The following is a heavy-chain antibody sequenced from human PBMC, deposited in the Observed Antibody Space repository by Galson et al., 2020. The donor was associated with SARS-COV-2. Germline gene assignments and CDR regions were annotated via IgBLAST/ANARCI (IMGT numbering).Heavy chain of an antibody. CDR3: ARVSASYCSGGSCYYRY. D-gene: IGHD2-15*01. Sequence: ASVKVSCKASGYTFTNYDINWVRQATGQGLEWMGWMNPNSGNTGYAQKFQGRVTMTRNTSISSAYMELSSLRSDDTAVYYCARVSASYCSGGSCYYRYWGQGTLLTVSS. CDR1: GYTFTNYD. J-gene: IGHJ4*02. V-gene: IGHV1-8*01. CDR2: MNPNSGNT.